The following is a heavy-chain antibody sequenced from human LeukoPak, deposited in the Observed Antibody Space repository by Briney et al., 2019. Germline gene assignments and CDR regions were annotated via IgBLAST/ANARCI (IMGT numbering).Heavy chain of an antibody. CDR2: INPNSGGT. CDR1: GYTFTGYY. J-gene: IGHJ3*02. V-gene: IGHV1-2*04. CDR3: ARDPGTYYYGSGSYPGAFDI. D-gene: IGHD3-10*01. Sequence: GASVKVSCKASGYTFTGYYMHWVRQAPGQGLEWMGWINPNSGGTNYAQKFQGWVTMTRDTSISTAYLELSRLRSDDTAVYYCARDPGTYYYGSGSYPGAFDIWGQGTMVTVSS.